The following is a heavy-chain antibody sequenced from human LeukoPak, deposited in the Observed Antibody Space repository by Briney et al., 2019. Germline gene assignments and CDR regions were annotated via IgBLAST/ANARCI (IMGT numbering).Heavy chain of an antibody. CDR2: ISSSSSYT. J-gene: IGHJ3*02. V-gene: IGHV3-11*06. CDR3: ARALTTFDAFDI. D-gene: IGHD4-11*01. CDR1: GFTFSDYY. Sequence: PGGSLRHSCAASGFTFSDYYMSWIRQAPGKGLKWVSYISSSSSYTNYADSVKGRFTISRDNAKNSLYLQMNSLRAEDTAVYYCARALTTFDAFDIWGQGTMVTVSS.